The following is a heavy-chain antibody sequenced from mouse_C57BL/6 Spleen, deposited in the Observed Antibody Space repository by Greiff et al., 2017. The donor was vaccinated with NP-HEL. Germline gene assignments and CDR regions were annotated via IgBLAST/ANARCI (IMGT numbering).Heavy chain of an antibody. V-gene: IGHV2-2*01. CDR2: LWRGGST. J-gene: IGHJ2*01. D-gene: IGHD3-1*01. CDR3: ARNSCRGAPFAY. Sequence: QVQLKESGPGLVQPSQSLSITCTVSGFSLTSYGVHWVRQSPGKGLEWLGVLWRGGSTAYNAAFISRLSISKDNSKSQVFFKMNSLQADDASICYCARNSCRGAPFAYWGQGTTLTVSS. CDR1: GFSLTSYG.